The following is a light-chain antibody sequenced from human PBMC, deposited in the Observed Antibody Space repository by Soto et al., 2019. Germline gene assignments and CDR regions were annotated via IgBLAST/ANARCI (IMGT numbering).Light chain of an antibody. CDR1: RTDVDGYDY. V-gene: IGLV2-14*03. J-gene: IGLJ1*01. CDR3: SSYTASAPLYI. CDR2: DVN. Sequence: QSAPTQPASVSGSPGQSITISCTGARTDVDGYDYVTWYQQHPGQAPKLMIYDVNNRPSGVSHRFSGSKSGDTASLTISGLQAEDDADYYCSSYTASAPLYIFGTGTKLTVL.